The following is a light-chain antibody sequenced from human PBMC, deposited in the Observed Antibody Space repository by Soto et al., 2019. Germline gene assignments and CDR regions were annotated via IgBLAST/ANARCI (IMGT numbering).Light chain of an antibody. CDR2: GAS. CDR1: QRVSSNY. J-gene: IGKJ2*01. CDR3: QQYGSSSYT. V-gene: IGKV3-20*01. Sequence: EIVLTQSPGTLSLSPGERATLSCRASQRVSSNYLAWYQQKPGQAPRPLMYGASTRASGIPERFSGSGSGTDFTLTISRLEREDFAVYYCQQYGSSSYTFGQGTKVEIK.